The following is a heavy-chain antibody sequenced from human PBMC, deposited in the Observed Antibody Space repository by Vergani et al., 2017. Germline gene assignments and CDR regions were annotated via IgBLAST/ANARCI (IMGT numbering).Heavy chain of an antibody. Sequence: QVQLQQWGAGLLKPSETLSLTCAVYGGSFSGYYWSWIRQPPGKGLEWIGEINHSGSTNYNPSLKSRVTISVDTSKNQFSLKLSSVTAAGTAVYYCARGPYYYDSSGYRYWGQGTLVTVSS. J-gene: IGHJ4*02. CDR2: INHSGST. V-gene: IGHV4-34*01. CDR3: ARGPYYYDSSGYRY. D-gene: IGHD3-22*01. CDR1: GGSFSGYY.